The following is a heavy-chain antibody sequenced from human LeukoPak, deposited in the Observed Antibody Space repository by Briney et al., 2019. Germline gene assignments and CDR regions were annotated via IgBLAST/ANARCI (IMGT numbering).Heavy chain of an antibody. CDR3: AREPNCSSTSCLYDGAFDI. CDR1: GYTFTSYD. J-gene: IGHJ3*02. V-gene: IGHV1-8*01. CDR2: MNPNSGNT. Sequence: GASVKVSCKASGYTFTSYDINWVRQATGQGLEWMGWMNPNSGNTGYAQKFQGRVTMTRNTSISTAYMELSSLRSEDTAVYYCAREPNCSSTSCLYDGAFDIWGQGTMVTVSS. D-gene: IGHD2-2*01.